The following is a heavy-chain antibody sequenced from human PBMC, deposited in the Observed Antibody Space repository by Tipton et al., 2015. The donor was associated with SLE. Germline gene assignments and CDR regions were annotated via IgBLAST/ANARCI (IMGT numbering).Heavy chain of an antibody. Sequence: LRLSCAASGFTFSFYGMHWIRQSPRKGLEWIGEISPSGSINYNPSLKSRVTISVDTSKNQFSLNVSSVTAADTAVYYCARERNSGYDWGHYYYFMDVWGEGTTVTVSS. CDR1: GFTFSFYG. CDR2: ISPSGSI. J-gene: IGHJ6*03. V-gene: IGHV4-34*01. CDR3: ARERNSGYDWGHYYYFMDV. D-gene: IGHD5-12*01.